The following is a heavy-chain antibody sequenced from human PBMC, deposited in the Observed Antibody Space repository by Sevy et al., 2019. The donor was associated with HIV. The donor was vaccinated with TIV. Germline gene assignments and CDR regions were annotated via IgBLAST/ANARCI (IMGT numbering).Heavy chain of an antibody. CDR3: ARDREEYYGSGSYYSPPLYYYGMDV. CDR2: ISSSSSTI. Sequence: GGSLRLSCAASGFTFSSYSMNWVRQAPGKGLEWVSYISSSSSTIYYADSVKGRFTISRDNAKNSLYLQMNSLRDGETAVYYCARDREEYYGSGSYYSPPLYYYGMDVWGQGTTVTVSS. CDR1: GFTFSSYS. J-gene: IGHJ6*02. D-gene: IGHD3-10*01. V-gene: IGHV3-48*02.